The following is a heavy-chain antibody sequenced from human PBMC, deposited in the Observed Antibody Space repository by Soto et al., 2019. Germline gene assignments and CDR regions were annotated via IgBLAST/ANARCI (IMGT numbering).Heavy chain of an antibody. CDR1: GGTFSSYA. V-gene: IGHV1-69*13. J-gene: IGHJ4*02. Sequence: GASVKVSCKASGGTFSSYASSWVRQAPGQGLEWMGGIIPIFGTANYAQKFQGRVTITADESTSTAYMELSSLRSEDTAVYYCARVNARYSSGWYYFDYWGQGTLVTVSS. CDR2: IIPIFGTA. CDR3: ARVNARYSSGWYYFDY. D-gene: IGHD6-19*01.